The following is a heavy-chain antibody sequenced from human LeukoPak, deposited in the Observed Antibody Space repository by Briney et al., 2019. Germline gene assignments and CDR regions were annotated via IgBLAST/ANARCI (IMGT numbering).Heavy chain of an antibody. D-gene: IGHD7-27*01. J-gene: IGHJ4*02. CDR2: IYYTGT. V-gene: IGHV4-38-2*02. CDR1: GYSISSGYY. CDR3: ASRKLGNDY. Sequence: SETLSLTCTVSGYSISSGYYWGWIRQPPGKGLEWIGYIYYTGTSYNPSLKSRVTISAGTSKNQSSLNQSSVTAADPAVYYYASRKLGNDYWGQGTLVTVSS.